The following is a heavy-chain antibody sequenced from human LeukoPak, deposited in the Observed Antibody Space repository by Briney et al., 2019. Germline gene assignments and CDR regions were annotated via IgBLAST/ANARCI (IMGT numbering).Heavy chain of an antibody. CDR3: VRGYSFGPYGMDV. D-gene: IGHD2-15*01. J-gene: IGHJ6*02. V-gene: IGHV3-23*01. CDR2: SGGGTT. Sequence: QPGGSLRLSCAGSGFPFDNFAMNWVRQAPGKGLEWVSTSGGGTTYYADSVRGRFTISRDNSKNTLYLQMSSLRAEDTAVYFCVRGYSFGPYGMDVWGQGTTVTVSS. CDR1: GFPFDNFA.